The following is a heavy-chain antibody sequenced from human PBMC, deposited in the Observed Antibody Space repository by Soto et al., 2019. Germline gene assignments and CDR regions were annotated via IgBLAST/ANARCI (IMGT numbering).Heavy chain of an antibody. J-gene: IGHJ6*02. D-gene: IGHD2-2*01. CDR3: AREDRDRETGLVPAAIDGMDV. Sequence: QVQLVQSGAEVKKPGSSVKVSCKASGGTFSRYSITWVRQAPGHGLEWIGRIIHIFGIASYAQKFQGRVTITADESTSTAYMELSSLRSDATAVYYCAREDRDRETGLVPAAIDGMDVWGQGTTVTVSS. CDR1: GGTFSRYS. CDR2: IIHIFGIA. V-gene: IGHV1-69*08.